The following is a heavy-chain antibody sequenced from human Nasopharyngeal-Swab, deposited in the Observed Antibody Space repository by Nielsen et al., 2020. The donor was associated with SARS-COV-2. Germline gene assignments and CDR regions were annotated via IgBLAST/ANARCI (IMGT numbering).Heavy chain of an antibody. CDR3: TTVAGSYGRFDY. D-gene: IGHD1-26*01. CDR1: GYTFTSYA. J-gene: IGHJ4*02. CDR2: INAGNGNT. Sequence: ASVKVSCKASGYTFTSYAMHWVRQAPGQRLEWMGWINAGNGNTKYSQKFQGRVTMTEDTSTDTAYMELSSLTSEDTAVYYCTTVAGSYGRFDYWGQGTLVTVSS. V-gene: IGHV1-3*01.